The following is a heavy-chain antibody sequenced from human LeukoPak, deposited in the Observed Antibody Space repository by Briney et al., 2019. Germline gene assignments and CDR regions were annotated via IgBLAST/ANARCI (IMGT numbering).Heavy chain of an antibody. CDR3: AKDPRRPYYYDSSGYAFDI. Sequence: GGSLRLSCAASGFTFSSYAMSWVRQAPGKGLEWVAFIRYDGSNKYYADSVKGRFTISRDNSKNTLYLQMNSLRAEDTAVYYCAKDPRRPYYYDSSGYAFDIWGQGTMVTVSS. D-gene: IGHD3-22*01. V-gene: IGHV3-30*02. CDR2: IRYDGSNK. J-gene: IGHJ3*02. CDR1: GFTFSSYA.